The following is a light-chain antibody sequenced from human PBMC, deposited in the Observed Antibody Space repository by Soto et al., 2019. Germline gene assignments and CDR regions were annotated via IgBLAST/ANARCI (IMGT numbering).Light chain of an antibody. J-gene: IGLJ2*01. CDR3: GTWDSSLSAVV. V-gene: IGLV1-51*01. CDR2: DNN. Sequence: QSVLTQPPSVSAAPGQKVTISCSGSSSNIGNNYVSWYQQLPGTAPKLLIYDNNQRPLGIPDRFSGSTSGTSATLGITGLQTGDEGDYYCGTWDSSLSAVVFGGGTQVTVL. CDR1: SSNIGNNY.